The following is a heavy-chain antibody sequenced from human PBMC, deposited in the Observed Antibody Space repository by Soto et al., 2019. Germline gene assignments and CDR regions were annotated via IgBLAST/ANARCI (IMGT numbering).Heavy chain of an antibody. D-gene: IGHD1-1*01. Sequence: GGSLRLSCAVSGFIFSSYGMHWVRQAPGKGLEWVAVIWYDGSNKNYADPVKGRFTISRDNSKNTLYLQMNSLRAEDTAVYYCAGDVSGTHFDYWGQGTLVTVSS. V-gene: IGHV3-33*01. CDR3: AGDVSGTHFDY. CDR2: IWYDGSNK. CDR1: GFIFSSYG. J-gene: IGHJ4*02.